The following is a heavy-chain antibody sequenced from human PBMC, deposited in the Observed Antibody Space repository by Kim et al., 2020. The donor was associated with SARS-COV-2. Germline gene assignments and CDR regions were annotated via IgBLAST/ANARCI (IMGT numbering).Heavy chain of an antibody. CDR1: GYTFTSYA. J-gene: IGHJ4*02. D-gene: IGHD2-21*02. V-gene: IGHV1-3*01. Sequence: ASVKVSCKASGYTFTSYAIHWVRQAPGQRLEWMGWINAGNGNTKYSQKFQGRVTITKDTSASTAYMELSSLRSEDTAVYYCARGSASIERTYCGGDCYSDSWGQGTLVTVSS. CDR3: ARGSASIERTYCGGDCYSDS. CDR2: INAGNGNT.